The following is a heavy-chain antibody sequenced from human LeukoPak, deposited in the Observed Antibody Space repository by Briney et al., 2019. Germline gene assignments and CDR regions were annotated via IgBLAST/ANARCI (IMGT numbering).Heavy chain of an antibody. D-gene: IGHD2-15*01. J-gene: IGHJ5*02. V-gene: IGHV4-34*01. CDR2: INHSGST. CDR3: ARGVVAATTNWFDP. CDR1: GGSFRGYY. Sequence: SETLSLTCAVYGGSFRGYYWSWIRQPPGKGLEWIGEINHSGSTNYNPSLKSRVTISVDTSKNQFSLKLSSVTAADTAVYYCARGVVAATTNWFDPWGQGTLVTVSS.